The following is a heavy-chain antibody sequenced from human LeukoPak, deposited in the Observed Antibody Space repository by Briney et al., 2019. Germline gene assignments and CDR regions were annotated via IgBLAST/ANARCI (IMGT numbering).Heavy chain of an antibody. V-gene: IGHV1-46*01. CDR1: GYTFTSYY. J-gene: IGHJ4*02. D-gene: IGHD1-20*01. CDR3: AREGGITGKKLDY. CDR2: INPSGGST. Sequence: ASVKVSCKASGYTFTSYYMRWVRQAPGKGRERMGIINPSGGSTSYAQKFQGRVTMTRDTSTSKVYMELSSLRSEDTAVYYCAREGGITGKKLDYWGQGTLVTVSS.